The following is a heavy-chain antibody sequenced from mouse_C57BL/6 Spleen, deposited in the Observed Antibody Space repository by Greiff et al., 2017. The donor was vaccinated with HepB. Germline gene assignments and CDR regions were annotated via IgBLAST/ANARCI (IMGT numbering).Heavy chain of an antibody. CDR2: IYPRSGNT. D-gene: IGHD1-1*01. Sequence: QVHVKQSGAELARPGASVKLSCKASGYTFTSYGISWVKQRTGQGLEWIGEIYPRSGNTYYNEKFKGKATLTADKSSSTAYMELRSLTSEDSAVYFCAKNWAITTVVGYFDVWGTGTTVTVSS. V-gene: IGHV1-81*01. CDR1: GYTFTSYG. CDR3: AKNWAITTVVGYFDV. J-gene: IGHJ1*03.